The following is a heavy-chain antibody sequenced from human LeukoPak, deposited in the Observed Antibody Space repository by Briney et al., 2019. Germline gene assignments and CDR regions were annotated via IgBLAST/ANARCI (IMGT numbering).Heavy chain of an antibody. CDR2: IIPIFGTA. J-gene: IGHJ2*01. CDR3: AKDRMGAILYFDL. CDR1: GGTFSSYA. D-gene: IGHD1-26*01. V-gene: IGHV1-69*06. Sequence: ASVEVSCKASGGTFSSYAISWVRQAPGQGLEWMGGIIPIFGTANYAQKFQGRVTITADKSTSTAYMELGSLRSEDTAVYYCAKDRMGAILYFDLWGRGTLVTVSS.